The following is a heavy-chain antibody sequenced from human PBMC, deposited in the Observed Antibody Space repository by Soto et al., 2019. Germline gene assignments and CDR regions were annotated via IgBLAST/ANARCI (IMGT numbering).Heavy chain of an antibody. CDR1: GYIFTSYY. Sequence: QVELVQSGAEVKKPGASVKVSCKASGYIFTSYYLHWVRQAPGQGLEWMGWINPFDGSRMFAQSFQGRFTFTRDTSTSTVYMELSGLRSDDTAVYYCSRVDPGETSPFDHWGQGTLVTVSS. J-gene: IGHJ4*02. D-gene: IGHD3-10*01. CDR3: SRVDPGETSPFDH. V-gene: IGHV1-46*03. CDR2: INPFDGSR.